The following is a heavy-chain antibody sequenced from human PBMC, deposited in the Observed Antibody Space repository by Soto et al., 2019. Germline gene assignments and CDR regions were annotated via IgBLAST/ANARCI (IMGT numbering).Heavy chain of an antibody. V-gene: IGHV1-18*01. J-gene: IGHJ6*02. D-gene: IGHD3-9*01. CDR2: ISPYYGYT. CDR3: ARDTRIRDFDILTGPHYYGLDV. CDR1: GYSFTSYG. Sequence: GASVKVSCKASGYSFTSYGISWVRQAPGQGLEWMGWISPYYGYTNYAQKLQGRVTMTTDTSTTTVHMDLRSLRSGDTAVYYCARDTRIRDFDILTGPHYYGLDVWGQGTTVTVSS.